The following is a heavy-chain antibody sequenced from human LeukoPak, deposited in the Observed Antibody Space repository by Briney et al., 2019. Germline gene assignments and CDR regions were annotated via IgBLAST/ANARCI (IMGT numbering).Heavy chain of an antibody. J-gene: IGHJ4*02. CDR2: TYYRSKWFH. Sequence: SQTLSLTCAISGDSVSSNTAAWNWIRQSPLRGLEWLGRTYYRSKWFHDYAVSVRSRITINSDTSKNQFSLQLNSVTPEDTAVYYCVRAGASGYLDYWGQGTLVTVSS. CDR3: VRAGASGYLDY. D-gene: IGHD3-3*01. V-gene: IGHV6-1*01. CDR1: GDSVSSNTAA.